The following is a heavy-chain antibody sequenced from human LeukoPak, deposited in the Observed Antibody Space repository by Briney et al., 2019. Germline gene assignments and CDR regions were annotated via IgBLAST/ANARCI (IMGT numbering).Heavy chain of an antibody. D-gene: IGHD2-21*02. V-gene: IGHV3-9*01. CDR3: AKAQVVTAIQPDAFDI. J-gene: IGHJ3*02. Sequence: GGSLRLSCAASGFTFDGYGMHWVRQAPGKGLEWVSGTSWNSGRIRYADSVKGRFTISRDNAKNSLYLQMNSLRAEDTALYYCAKAQVVTAIQPDAFDIWGQGTMVTVS. CDR2: TSWNSGRI. CDR1: GFTFDGYG.